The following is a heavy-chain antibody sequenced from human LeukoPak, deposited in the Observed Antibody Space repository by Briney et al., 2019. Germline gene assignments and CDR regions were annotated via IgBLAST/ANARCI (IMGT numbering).Heavy chain of an antibody. CDR1: GGSISSGGYY. Sequence: PSETLSLTCTVSGGSISSGGYYWSWIRQHPGKGLEWIGYIYYSGSTYYNPSLKSRVTISVDKSKNQFSLKLSSVTAADTAVYYCARDWRYCSGGSCYPTHRSQPHLDRRWFDPWGQGTLVTVSS. CDR2: IYYSGST. D-gene: IGHD2-15*01. CDR3: ARDWRYCSGGSCYPTHRSQPHLDRRWFDP. V-gene: IGHV4-31*03. J-gene: IGHJ5*02.